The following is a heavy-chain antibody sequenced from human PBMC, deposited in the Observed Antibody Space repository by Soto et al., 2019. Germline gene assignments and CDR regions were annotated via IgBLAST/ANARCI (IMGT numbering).Heavy chain of an antibody. D-gene: IGHD3-10*01. CDR1: GDSFNFYS. Sequence: QVQLVQSGAEVKRPGSSVKVYCKASGDSFNFYSINWVRQAPGLGLEWMGRVNPIVSMSNYAQKFQGRVTMTADKSTSTGYMELSMLRSEDTAIYYCASSYGSGYRAFDYWGQGALFPVSS. V-gene: IGHV1-69*02. CDR2: VNPIVSMS. CDR3: ASSYGSGYRAFDY. J-gene: IGHJ4*02.